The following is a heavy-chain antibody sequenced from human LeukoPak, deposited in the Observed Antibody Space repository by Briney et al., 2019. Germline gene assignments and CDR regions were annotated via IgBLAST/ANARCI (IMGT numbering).Heavy chain of an antibody. J-gene: IGHJ3*02. Sequence: ASVKVSCKASGGTFSSYAISWVRQAPGQGLEWMGGITPIFGTANYAQKFQGRVTMTRNTSISTAYMELSSLRSEDTAVYYCARPRGYSSSWYDDAFDIWGQGTMVTVSS. CDR1: GGTFSSYA. CDR3: ARPRGYSSSWYDDAFDI. D-gene: IGHD6-13*01. CDR2: ITPIFGTA. V-gene: IGHV1-69*05.